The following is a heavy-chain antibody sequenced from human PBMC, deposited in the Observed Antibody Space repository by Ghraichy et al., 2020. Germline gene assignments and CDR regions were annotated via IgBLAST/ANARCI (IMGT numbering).Heavy chain of an antibody. CDR3: AKDQGAIYL. J-gene: IGHJ2*01. D-gene: IGHD3-16*01. CDR1: GFTFSSYG. Sequence: GGSLRLSCAASGFTFSSYGMHWVRQAPGKGLEWVAVISYDGSNKYYADSVKGRFTISRDNSKNTLYLQMNSLRAEDTAVYYCAKDQGAIYLWGRGTLVTVSS. CDR2: ISYDGSNK. V-gene: IGHV3-30*18.